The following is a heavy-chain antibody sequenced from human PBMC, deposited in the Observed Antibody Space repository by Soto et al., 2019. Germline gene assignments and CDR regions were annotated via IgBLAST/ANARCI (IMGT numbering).Heavy chain of an antibody. CDR3: ARSIGAVAGPDY. Sequence: SETLSLTCTVSGGSISSSSYYWGWIRQPPGKGLEWIGSIFYSGSTYYNPSLKSRVTISVDTSKNQFSLKLNSVTAADTAVCYCARSIGAVAGPDYWGQGTLVTVSS. CDR2: IFYSGST. D-gene: IGHD6-19*01. J-gene: IGHJ4*02. V-gene: IGHV4-39*07. CDR1: GGSISSSSYY.